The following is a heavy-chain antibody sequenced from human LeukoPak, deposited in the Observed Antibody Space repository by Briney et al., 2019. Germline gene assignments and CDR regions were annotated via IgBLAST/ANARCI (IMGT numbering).Heavy chain of an antibody. D-gene: IGHD2-21*02. CDR2: INHSGST. V-gene: IGHV4-34*01. J-gene: IGHJ5*02. Sequence: GSLRLSCAASGFTFSNAWMSWIRQPPGKGLEWIGEINHSGSTNYNPSLKSRVTISVDTSKNQFSLKLSSVTAAGTAVYYCARGRYCGGDCYDNWFDPWGQGTLVTVSS. CDR1: GFTFSNAW. CDR3: ARGRYCGGDCYDNWFDP.